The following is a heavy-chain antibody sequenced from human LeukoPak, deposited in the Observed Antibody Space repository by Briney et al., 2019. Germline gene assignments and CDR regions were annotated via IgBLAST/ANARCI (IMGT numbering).Heavy chain of an antibody. D-gene: IGHD6-13*01. Sequence: GGSLRLSCAASGFTFSSYAMSWVRQAPGKGLEWVSSISSSSSYIYYADSVKGRFTISRDNAKNSLYLQMNSLRAEDTAVYYCAKDTKAAALDYWGQGTLVTVSS. J-gene: IGHJ4*02. CDR3: AKDTKAAALDY. V-gene: IGHV3-21*04. CDR1: GFTFSSYA. CDR2: ISSSSSYI.